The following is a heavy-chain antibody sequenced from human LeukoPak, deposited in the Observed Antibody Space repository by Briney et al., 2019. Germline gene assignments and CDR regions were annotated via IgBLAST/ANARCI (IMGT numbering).Heavy chain of an antibody. CDR1: GGSISNYY. J-gene: IGHJ2*01. D-gene: IGHD3-22*01. Sequence: SETLSLTCTVSGGSISNYYWSWIRQPPGKGLEWIGYIYYSGSTNYNPSLKSRATISVDTSKNQFSLKLSSVTAADTAVYYCARHSGGRNSSGEYWYFDLWGRGTLVTVSS. CDR2: IYYSGST. V-gene: IGHV4-59*08. CDR3: ARHSGGRNSSGEYWYFDL.